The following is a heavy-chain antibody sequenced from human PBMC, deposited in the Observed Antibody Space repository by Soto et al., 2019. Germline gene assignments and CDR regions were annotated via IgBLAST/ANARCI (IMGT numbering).Heavy chain of an antibody. CDR2: ISYDGSNK. D-gene: IGHD3-10*01. CDR3: ASAYNYASGNYDY. CDR1: GFTFSSYT. J-gene: IGHJ4*02. Sequence: QVQLVESGGGVVQPGRSLRLSCAASGFTFSSYTMHWVRQAPGKGLEWVAVISYDGSNKYYADSVKGRFTISRDNSKNTLYLQMNCLRAEDTAVYYCASAYNYASGNYDYWGQGTLVTVSS. V-gene: IGHV3-30-3*01.